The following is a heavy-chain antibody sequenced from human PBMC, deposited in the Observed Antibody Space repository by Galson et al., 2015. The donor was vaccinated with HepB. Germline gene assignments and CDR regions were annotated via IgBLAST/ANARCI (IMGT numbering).Heavy chain of an antibody. D-gene: IGHD5-12*01. V-gene: IGHV1-24*01. CDR1: GYTLTELS. CDR2: FDPEDGET. J-gene: IGHJ4*02. CDR3: ATWSVGYSGYATPWGY. Sequence: SVKVSCKVSGYTLTELSMHWVRQAPGKGLEWMGGFDPEDGETIYAQKFQGRVTMTEDTSTDTAYMELSSLRSEDTAVYYCATWSVGYSGYATPWGYWGQGTLVTVSS.